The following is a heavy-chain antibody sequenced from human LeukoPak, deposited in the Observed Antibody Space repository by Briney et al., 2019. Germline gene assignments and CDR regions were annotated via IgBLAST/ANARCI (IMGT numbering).Heavy chain of an antibody. CDR2: INHSGST. D-gene: IGHD5-18*01. J-gene: IGHJ4*02. CDR3: ARRRGYTYGFSFDY. CDR1: GGSFSGYY. V-gene: IGHV4-34*01. Sequence: PSETLSLTCAVYGGSFSGYYWSWIRQPPGKGLEWIGEINHSGSTYYNPSLKSRVTISVDTSKNQFSLKLNSMTAADTAVYYCARRRGYTYGFSFDYWGQGTLVTVSA.